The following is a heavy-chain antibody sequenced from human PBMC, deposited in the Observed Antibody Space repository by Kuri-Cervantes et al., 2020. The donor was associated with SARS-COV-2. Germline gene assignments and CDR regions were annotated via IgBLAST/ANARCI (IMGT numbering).Heavy chain of an antibody. CDR2: INHSGST. J-gene: IGHJ6*03. CDR1: GGYFSGYY. D-gene: IGHD2-2*01. CDR3: ARAPETMNCSSTSCYYYYYMDV. V-gene: IGHV4-34*01. Sequence: GSLRLSCAVYGGYFSGYYWSWIRQPPGKGLEWIGEINHSGSTNYNPSLKSRVTISVDTSKNQFSLKLSSVTAADTAVYYCARAPETMNCSSTSCYYYYYMDVWGKGTTVTVSS.